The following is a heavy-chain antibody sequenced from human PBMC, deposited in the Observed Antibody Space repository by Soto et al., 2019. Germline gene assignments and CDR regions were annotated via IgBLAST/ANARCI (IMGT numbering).Heavy chain of an antibody. V-gene: IGHV4-30-2*01. Sequence: TLSLTCAVSGGSISSGGYSWSWIRQPPGKGLEWIGYIYHSGSTYYNPSLKSRVTISVDRSKNQFSLKLSSVTAADTAVYYCARGDYGRRAEYFQHWGQGTLVTVSS. D-gene: IGHD3-16*01. J-gene: IGHJ1*01. CDR2: IYHSGST. CDR3: ARGDYGRRAEYFQH. CDR1: GGSISSGGYS.